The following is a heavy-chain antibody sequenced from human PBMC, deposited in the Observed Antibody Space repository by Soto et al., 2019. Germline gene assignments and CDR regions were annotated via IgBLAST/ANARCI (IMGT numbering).Heavy chain of an antibody. J-gene: IGHJ6*01. CDR1: GYSFTDYH. Sequence: DSVQVSCKASGYSFTDYHIHWVRQAPGQGLEWLGRINPKSGGTSTAQKFQGWVTMTTDTSISTASMELTRLTSDDTAIYYCARGDSTDCLYGVGSFFCHGDMDGWGRDTKV. D-gene: IGHD3-10*02. V-gene: IGHV1-2*04. CDR3: ARGDSTDCLYGVGSFFCHGDMDG. CDR2: INPKSGGT.